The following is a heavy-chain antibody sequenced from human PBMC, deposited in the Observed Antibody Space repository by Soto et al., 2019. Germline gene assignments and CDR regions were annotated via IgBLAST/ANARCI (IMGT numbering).Heavy chain of an antibody. V-gene: IGHV1-69*02. Sequence: QVQLVQSGAEVKKPGSSVKVSCKASGGTFSSYTISWVRQAPGQGLEWMGRIIPILGIANYAQKFQGRVTITADKSPSTAYMELSSLRSEDTAVYYCANWGVEDYFDYWGQGPLVTVSS. J-gene: IGHJ4*02. CDR1: GGTFSSYT. CDR3: ANWGVEDYFDY. D-gene: IGHD7-27*01. CDR2: IIPILGIA.